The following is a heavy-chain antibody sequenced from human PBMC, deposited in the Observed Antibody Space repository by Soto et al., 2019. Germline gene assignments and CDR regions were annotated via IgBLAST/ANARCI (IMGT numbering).Heavy chain of an antibody. CDR2: IIPILGIA. CDR3: ATNSDDSSGYYWG. D-gene: IGHD3-22*01. Sequence: QVQLVQSGAEVKKPGSSVKVSCKASGGTLSSYTISWVRQAPGQGLEWMGRIIPILGIANYAQKFQGRVKITADKSTSTAYMELSSLRSDDTAVYYCATNSDDSSGYYWGWGQGTLVTVSS. CDR1: GGTLSSYT. J-gene: IGHJ4*02. V-gene: IGHV1-69*02.